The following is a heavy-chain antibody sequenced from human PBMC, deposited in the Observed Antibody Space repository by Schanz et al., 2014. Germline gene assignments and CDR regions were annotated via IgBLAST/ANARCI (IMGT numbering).Heavy chain of an antibody. CDR1: GFTFSHYG. CDR3: AKDQLANYRGSGYNWFDP. Sequence: QVQLVESGGGVVQPGGSLRLSCVASGFTFSHYGIHWVRQAPGKGLEWVTFIRFDGSDKYYADSVKGRFSVSRDNPKNTLYLQMNSLRADDTAVYYCAKDQLANYRGSGYNWFDPWGQGTLVTVSS. J-gene: IGHJ5*02. CDR2: IRFDGSDK. V-gene: IGHV3-30*02. D-gene: IGHD3-10*01.